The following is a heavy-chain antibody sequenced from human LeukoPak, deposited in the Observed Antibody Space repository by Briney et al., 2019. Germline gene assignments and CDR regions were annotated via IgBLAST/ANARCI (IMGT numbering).Heavy chain of an antibody. Sequence: PSETLSLTCAVYGGSFSGYYWSWIRQPPGKGLEWIGEINHSGSTNYNPSLKSRVTISVDTSKNQFSLKLSSVTAADTAVYYCARWEITIFGVVSNDAFDIWGQGTMVTVSS. CDR3: ARWEITIFGVVSNDAFDI. J-gene: IGHJ3*02. CDR1: GGSFSGYY. D-gene: IGHD3-3*01. CDR2: INHSGST. V-gene: IGHV4-34*01.